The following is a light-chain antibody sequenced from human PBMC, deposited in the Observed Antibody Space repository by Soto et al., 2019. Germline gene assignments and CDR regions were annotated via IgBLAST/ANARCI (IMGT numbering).Light chain of an antibody. J-gene: IGLJ2*01. CDR2: EGS. Sequence: QSALTQPASVSGSPGQSITISCTGTSSDVGSYNLVSWYQQHPGKAPKLMIYEGSKRPSGVSNRFSGSKSGNTSSLTISGIQAEYEADYYCCSYAGSSTLVFGGGTKLTVL. V-gene: IGLV2-23*01. CDR3: CSYAGSSTLV. CDR1: SSDVGSYNL.